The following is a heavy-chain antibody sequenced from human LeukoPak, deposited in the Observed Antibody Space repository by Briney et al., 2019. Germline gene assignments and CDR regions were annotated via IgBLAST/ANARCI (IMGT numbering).Heavy chain of an antibody. CDR3: ASLGAYYYDSSGYYYADFDY. CDR2: INPNSGGT. J-gene: IGHJ4*02. V-gene: IGHV1-2*06. CDR1: GYTFTGYY. Sequence: GASVKVSCKASGYTFTGYYMHWVRQAPGQGLEWMGRINPNSGGTNYAQKFQGRVTMTRDTSISTAYMELGRLRSDDTAVYYCASLGAYYYDSSGYYYADFDYWGQGTLVTVSS. D-gene: IGHD3-22*01.